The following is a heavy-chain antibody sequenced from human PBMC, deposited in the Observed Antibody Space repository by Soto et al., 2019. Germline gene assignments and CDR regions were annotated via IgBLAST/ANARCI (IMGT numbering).Heavy chain of an antibody. J-gene: IGHJ4*02. CDR2: IIRSGSYI. Sequence: KPGGSLRLSCTASGFTFSEYSMNWVRQAPGKGLQWVSSIIRSGSYISYADSVKGRFSTSRDNAKNSLYLQINSLRADDTAVYYCARGPQYISDWGQGTLVTVS. D-gene: IGHD5-12*01. V-gene: IGHV3-21*06. CDR3: ARGPQYISD. CDR1: GFTFSEYS.